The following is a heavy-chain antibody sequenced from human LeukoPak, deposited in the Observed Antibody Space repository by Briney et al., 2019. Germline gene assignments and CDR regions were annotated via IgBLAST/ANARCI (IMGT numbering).Heavy chain of an antibody. Sequence: GGSLRLSCAASGFTFSSYWMSWVRQAPGKGLEWVTNIKQDGSEKYYVDSVKGRFTISRDNAKNSLYLQMNSLRAEDTAVYYCAREQSYDFWSGYYTRWLDPRGQGTLVTVSS. D-gene: IGHD3-3*01. CDR2: IKQDGSEK. J-gene: IGHJ5*02. CDR3: AREQSYDFWSGYYTRWLDP. V-gene: IGHV3-7*01. CDR1: GFTFSSYW.